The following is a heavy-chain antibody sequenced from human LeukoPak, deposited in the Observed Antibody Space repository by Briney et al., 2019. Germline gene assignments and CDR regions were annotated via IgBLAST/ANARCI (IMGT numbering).Heavy chain of an antibody. J-gene: IGHJ5*02. CDR1: GYTFAGYY. CDR2: IDPDSGGT. CDR3: ATELGGSYNWFDP. Sequence: ASVKVSXKASGYTFAGYYLHWVRQAPGQGLEWMGRIDPDSGGTNFAQRFQGRVTMTRDTSISTAYMELSSLRSDDTAVYYCATELGGSYNWFDPWGQGTLVTVSS. D-gene: IGHD3-16*01. V-gene: IGHV1-2*06.